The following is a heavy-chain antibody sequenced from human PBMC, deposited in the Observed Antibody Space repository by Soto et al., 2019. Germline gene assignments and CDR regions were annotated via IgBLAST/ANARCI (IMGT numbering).Heavy chain of an antibody. CDR3: AKLAAPWFGELLRFDY. Sequence: GGSLRLSCAASGFTFSSYAMSWVRQAPGKGLEWVSAISGSGGSTYYADSVKGRFTISRDNSKNTLYLQMNSLRAEDTAVYYCAKLAAPWFGELLRFDYWGQGTLVTVSS. CDR2: ISGSGGST. V-gene: IGHV3-23*01. D-gene: IGHD3-10*01. CDR1: GFTFSSYA. J-gene: IGHJ4*02.